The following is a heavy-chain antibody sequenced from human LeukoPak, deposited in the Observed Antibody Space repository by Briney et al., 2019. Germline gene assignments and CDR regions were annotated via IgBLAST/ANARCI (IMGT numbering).Heavy chain of an antibody. Sequence: GGSLRLSCAASGFTFSSYEMNWVRQAPGKGLEWVSVIYSGGSTYYADSVKGRFTISRDNSKNTLYLQMNSLRAEDTAVYYCARHDWFDPWGQGTLVTVSS. CDR2: IYSGGST. V-gene: IGHV3-66*04. CDR1: GFTFSSYE. J-gene: IGHJ5*02. CDR3: ARHDWFDP.